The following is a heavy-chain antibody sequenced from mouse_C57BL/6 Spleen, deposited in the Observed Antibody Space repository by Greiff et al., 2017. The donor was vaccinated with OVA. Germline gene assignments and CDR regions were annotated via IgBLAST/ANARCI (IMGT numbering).Heavy chain of an antibody. Sequence: VQLQESGPGMVKPSQSLSLTCTVTGYSITSGYDWHWIRHFPGNKLEWMGYISYSGSTNYNPSLKSRISITHDTSKNHFFLKLNSVTTEDTATYYCARRRGFPYWYFDVWGTGTTVTVSS. CDR2: ISYSGST. CDR1: GYSITSGYD. J-gene: IGHJ1*03. CDR3: ARRRGFPYWYFDV. V-gene: IGHV3-1*01.